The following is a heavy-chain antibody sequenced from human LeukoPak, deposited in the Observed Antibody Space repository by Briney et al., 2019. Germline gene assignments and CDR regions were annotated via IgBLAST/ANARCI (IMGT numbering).Heavy chain of an antibody. D-gene: IGHD1-26*01. CDR3: ATAFRGSYDN. CDR1: GFTVSSYW. J-gene: IGHJ4*02. V-gene: IGHV3-7*01. Sequence: GGSLRLSCAASGFTVSSYWMSWVRQAPGKGLEWVANIKQAGSDKYYVDSVKGRFTISRDNTKNSLYLQMNSLRAEDTAVYYCATAFRGSYDNWGQGTLVTVSS. CDR2: IKQAGSDK.